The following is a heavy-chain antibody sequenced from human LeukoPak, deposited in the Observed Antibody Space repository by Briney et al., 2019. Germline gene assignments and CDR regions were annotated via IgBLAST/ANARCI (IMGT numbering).Heavy chain of an antibody. D-gene: IGHD1-26*01. CDR3: VPHLSSGGYSVFHN. CDR2: IMEDGSAK. J-gene: IGHJ4*02. V-gene: IGHV3-7*01. CDR1: GFTFNGYW. Sequence: GGSLRLSCAASGFTFNGYWMSWVRQAPGQGLEWVANIMEDGSAKYYVDSVKGRFIISRDNTKNSLYLQMNSLRIEDTAVYYCVPHLSSGGYSVFHNWGQGTGVTVSS.